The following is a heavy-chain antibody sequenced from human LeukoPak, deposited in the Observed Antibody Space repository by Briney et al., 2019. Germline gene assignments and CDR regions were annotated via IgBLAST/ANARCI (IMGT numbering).Heavy chain of an antibody. CDR2: ISPYSDNT. J-gene: IGHJ5*02. Sequence: ASVKVSCKASGYTFTNYNINWVRQAPGQGLEWTGWISPYSDNTNYAQKLQGRVTMTTDTSTSTAYMELRSLRSEDTAVYYCATDLCSGGSCYSNWFDPWGQGTLVTVSS. V-gene: IGHV1-18*01. CDR1: GYTFTNYN. CDR3: ATDLCSGGSCYSNWFDP. D-gene: IGHD2-15*01.